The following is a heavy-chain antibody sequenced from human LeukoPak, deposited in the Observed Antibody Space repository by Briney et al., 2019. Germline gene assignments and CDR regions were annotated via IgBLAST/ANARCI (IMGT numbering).Heavy chain of an antibody. V-gene: IGHV1-2*06. CDR1: GYTFTCYY. D-gene: IGHD3-22*01. Sequence: GASVKVSCKASGYTFTCYYMHWVRQAPGQGLEWMGRINPNSGGTNYAQKFQGRVTMTRDTSISTAYMELSRLRSDDTAVHYCARGADYYDSSGYAVDYWGQGTLVTVSS. CDR2: INPNSGGT. CDR3: ARGADYYDSSGYAVDY. J-gene: IGHJ4*02.